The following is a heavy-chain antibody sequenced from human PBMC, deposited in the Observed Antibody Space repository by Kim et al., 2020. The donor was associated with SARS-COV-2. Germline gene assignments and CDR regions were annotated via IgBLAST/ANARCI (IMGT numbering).Heavy chain of an antibody. D-gene: IGHD6-19*01. Sequence: YALSAKGRITINPNTSKNQFPLQLTSVTPEDTAVYYCARDRQRAGTGVDYWGQGTLVTVSS. CDR3: ARDRQRAGTGVDY. V-gene: IGHV6-1*01. J-gene: IGHJ4*02.